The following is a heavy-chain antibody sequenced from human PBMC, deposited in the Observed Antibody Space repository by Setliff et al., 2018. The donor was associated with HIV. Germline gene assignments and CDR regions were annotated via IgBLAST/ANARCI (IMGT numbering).Heavy chain of an antibody. Sequence: PSETLSLTCAVYSGSFSGYYWSWIRQPPGKGLEWIGEINHSGSTNYNPSLKSRVTVSADTSKNQFSLRLSSVTAADTAVYYCARDKGYYYMDVWGEGITVTVSS. J-gene: IGHJ6*03. CDR3: ARDKGYYYMDV. CDR1: SGSFSGYY. V-gene: IGHV4-34*01. CDR2: INHSGST.